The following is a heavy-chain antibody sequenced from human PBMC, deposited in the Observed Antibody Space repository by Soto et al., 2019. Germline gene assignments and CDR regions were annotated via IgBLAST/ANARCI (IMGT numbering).Heavy chain of an antibody. D-gene: IGHD6-6*01. J-gene: IGHJ4*02. CDR2: IIPIFGTA. Sequence: QVQLVQSGAEVKKPGSSVKVSCKASGGTFSSYAISWVRQAPEQGLEWMGGIIPIFGTANYAQKFQGRVTITADKSTSTAYMELSSLRSEDTAVYYCARVPSPGIAARPALYYFDYWGQGTLVTVSS. V-gene: IGHV1-69*06. CDR3: ARVPSPGIAARPALYYFDY. CDR1: GGTFSSYA.